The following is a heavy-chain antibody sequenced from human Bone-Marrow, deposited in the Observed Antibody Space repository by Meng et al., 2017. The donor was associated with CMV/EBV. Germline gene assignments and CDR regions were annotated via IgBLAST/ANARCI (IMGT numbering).Heavy chain of an antibody. CDR2: IYYSGST. Sequence: SETLSLTCTVSGGSISSYYWSWIQQPPGKGLEWIGYIYYSGSTNYNPSLKSRVTISVDTSKNQFSLKLSSVTAADTAVYYCARDVQLEPGWFDPWGQGTLVTVSS. CDR1: GGSISSYY. D-gene: IGHD1-1*01. CDR3: ARDVQLEPGWFDP. J-gene: IGHJ5*02. V-gene: IGHV4-59*01.